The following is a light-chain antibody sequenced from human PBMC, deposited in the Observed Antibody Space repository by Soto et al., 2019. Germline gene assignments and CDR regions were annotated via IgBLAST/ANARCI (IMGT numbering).Light chain of an antibody. CDR1: QSLSNNY. CDR3: QQRSNWPPPIT. Sequence: EIVLTQSPGTLSMSPGERSTLSFSPSQSLSNNYLAWYQQKPGQAPRLLIYDASNRATGIPARFSGSGSGTDFTLTISSLEPEDFAVYYCQQRSNWPPPITFGQGTRLEIK. J-gene: IGKJ5*01. CDR2: DAS. V-gene: IGKV3-11*01.